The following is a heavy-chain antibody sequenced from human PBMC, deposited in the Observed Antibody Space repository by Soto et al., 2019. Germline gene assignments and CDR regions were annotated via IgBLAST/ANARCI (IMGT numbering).Heavy chain of an antibody. CDR3: ARVGEGGRSPKICSGGSCYSWGYYYYGMDV. D-gene: IGHD2-15*01. Sequence: GGSLRLSCAASGFTFSSYAMHWVRQAPGKGLEWVAVISYDGSNKYYADSVKGRFTISRDNSKNTLYLQMNSLRAEDTAVYYCARVGEGGRSPKICSGGSCYSWGYYYYGMDVWRQRTTVTVSS. V-gene: IGHV3-30-3*01. J-gene: IGHJ6*02. CDR1: GFTFSSYA. CDR2: ISYDGSNK.